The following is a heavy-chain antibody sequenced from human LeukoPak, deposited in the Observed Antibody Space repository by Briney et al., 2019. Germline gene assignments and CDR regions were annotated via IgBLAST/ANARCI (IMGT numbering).Heavy chain of an antibody. CDR1: AYIFTSYW. CDR2: TYPGDSNT. D-gene: IGHD6-13*01. V-gene: IGHV5-51*01. Sequence: AESLKISCKGSAYIFTSYWIVWARQMPRKSLEWMGLTYPGDSNTRYSPSLQGQVTISADKSISTAYLQWSSLKASDTAMYYCARQAAAGTLDYWGQGTLVSVSS. CDR3: ARQAAAGTLDY. J-gene: IGHJ4*02.